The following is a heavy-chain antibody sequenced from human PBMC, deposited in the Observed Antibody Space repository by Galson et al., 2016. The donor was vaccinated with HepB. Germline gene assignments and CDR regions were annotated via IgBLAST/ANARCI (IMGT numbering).Heavy chain of an antibody. CDR3: ARDHSDFWSGYPPYCYYAMDV. J-gene: IGHJ6*02. D-gene: IGHD3-3*01. V-gene: IGHV1-18*01. CDR1: GYTFNNYA. Sequence: SVKVSCKASGYTFNNYAITWVRQAPGQGLEWMGWISAENGNTTYKQSLRARVTMTTDTSTSTAYMELRSLRSDDTAVYYCARDHSDFWSGYPPYCYYAMDVWGQGTTVTVSS. CDR2: ISAENGNT.